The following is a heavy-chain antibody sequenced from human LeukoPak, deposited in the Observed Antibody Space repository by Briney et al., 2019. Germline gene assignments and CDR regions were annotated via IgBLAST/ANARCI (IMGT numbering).Heavy chain of an antibody. Sequence: GGSLRLSCAASGFTFSSYAMSWVRQAPGKGLEWVSGISGSGDNTYYADSVKGRFTISRDNSKNTLYVQVNSLGTEDTAVYYCAREGWAAGQKSFDYWGQGTLVTVSS. CDR1: GFTFSSYA. CDR3: AREGWAAGQKSFDY. D-gene: IGHD6-13*01. CDR2: ISGSGDNT. V-gene: IGHV3-23*01. J-gene: IGHJ4*02.